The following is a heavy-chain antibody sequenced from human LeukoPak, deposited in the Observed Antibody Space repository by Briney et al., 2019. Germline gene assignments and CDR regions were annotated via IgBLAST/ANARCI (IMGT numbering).Heavy chain of an antibody. D-gene: IGHD3-3*01. Sequence: GGSLRLSCAASGFTFSSYSMNWVRQAPGKGLEWVSSISSSSSYIYYADSVKGRFTISRDNAKNSLYLQMNSLRAEGTAVYYCARDIGYYDFWSGPFDYWGQGTLVTVSS. V-gene: IGHV3-21*01. CDR2: ISSSSSYI. CDR1: GFTFSSYS. J-gene: IGHJ4*02. CDR3: ARDIGYYDFWSGPFDY.